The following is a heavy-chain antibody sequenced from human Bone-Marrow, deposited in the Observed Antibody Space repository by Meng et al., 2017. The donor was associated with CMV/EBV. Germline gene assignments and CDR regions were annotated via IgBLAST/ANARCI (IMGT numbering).Heavy chain of an antibody. D-gene: IGHD3-3*01. CDR3: ARGRGFLEWFFDY. V-gene: IGHV4-61*01. J-gene: IGHJ4*02. CDR1: GGSVSSRSYN. Sequence: GSLRLSCAVSGGSVSSRSYNWNWIRQSPGKELEWIGYIYNNGSTDYNSSLKSRVVILVDTSKNQFSLQVGSVTAADTALYYCARGRGFLEWFFDYWGRGTLVTVSS. CDR2: IYNNGST.